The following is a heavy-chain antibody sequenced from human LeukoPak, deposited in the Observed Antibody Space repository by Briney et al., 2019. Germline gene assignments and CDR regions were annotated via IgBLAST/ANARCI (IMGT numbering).Heavy chain of an antibody. D-gene: IGHD1-7*01. CDR2: IYYSGST. V-gene: IGHV4-59*08. Sequence: SETLSLTCTVSGGSISSYYRSWIRQPPGKGLEWIGYIYYSGSTNYNPSLKSRVTISVDTSKNQFSLKLSSVTAADTAVYYCARHRRYNWNYLWFDPWGQGTLVTVSS. J-gene: IGHJ5*02. CDR1: GGSISSYY. CDR3: ARHRRYNWNYLWFDP.